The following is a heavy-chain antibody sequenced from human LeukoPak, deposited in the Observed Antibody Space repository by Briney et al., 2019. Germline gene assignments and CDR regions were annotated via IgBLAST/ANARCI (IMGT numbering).Heavy chain of an antibody. D-gene: IGHD1-1*01. Sequence: GGSLRLSCAAFGFTFSSYAMSWVRQAPGKGLEWVSYISASGSNIYYLDAVKGRFTVSRDNAMNSLFLQMDHPRAEDTAIYYCVRVKGTYFDFWGQGTPFTVSS. V-gene: IGHV3-48*01. CDR2: ISASGSNI. CDR3: VRVKGTYFDF. CDR1: GFTFSSYA. J-gene: IGHJ4*02.